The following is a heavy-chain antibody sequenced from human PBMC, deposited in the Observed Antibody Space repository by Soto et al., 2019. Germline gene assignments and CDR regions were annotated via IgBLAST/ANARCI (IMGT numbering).Heavy chain of an antibody. CDR1: GGTFSSYA. D-gene: IGHD5-18*01. CDR3: ARDGALGYSYGQPYYYYGMDV. Sequence: ASVKVSCKASGGTFSSYAISWARQAPGQGLEWMGGIIPIFGTANYAQKFQGRVTITADESTSTAYMELSSLRSEDTAVYYCARDGALGYSYGQPYYYYGMDVWGQGTTVTVSS. V-gene: IGHV1-69*13. CDR2: IIPIFGTA. J-gene: IGHJ6*02.